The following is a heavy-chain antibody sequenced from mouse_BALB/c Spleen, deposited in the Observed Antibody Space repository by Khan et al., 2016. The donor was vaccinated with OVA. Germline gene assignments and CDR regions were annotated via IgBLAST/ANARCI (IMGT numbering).Heavy chain of an antibody. D-gene: IGHD1-1*01. CDR2: ISGDSNTI. CDR1: GFTFSSYG. Sequence: EVELVESGGGLVQPGGSRKLSCAASGFTFSSYGMHWVRQAPERGLEWVAYISGDSNTIYYADTVKGRFTISRDNPRNTLFLQMTSLMSEDTAMYYCATSYFYGYYFDYWGPGTTPTVSS. CDR3: ATSYFYGYYFDY. J-gene: IGHJ2*01. V-gene: IGHV5-17*02.